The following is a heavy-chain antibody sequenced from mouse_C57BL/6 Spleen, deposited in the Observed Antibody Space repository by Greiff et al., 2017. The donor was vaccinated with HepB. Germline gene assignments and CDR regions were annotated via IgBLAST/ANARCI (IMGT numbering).Heavy chain of an antibody. CDR1: GYTFTSYW. V-gene: IGHV1-7*01. D-gene: IGHD2-3*01. CDR2: INPSSGYT. Sequence: VQLQQSGAELAKPGASVKLSCKASGYTFTSYWMHWVKQRPGQGLEWIGYINPSSGYTKYNQKFKDKATLTADNSSSTAYMQLSSLTYEDSAVYYCARSMDYWGQGTTLTVSS. CDR3: ARSMDY. J-gene: IGHJ2*01.